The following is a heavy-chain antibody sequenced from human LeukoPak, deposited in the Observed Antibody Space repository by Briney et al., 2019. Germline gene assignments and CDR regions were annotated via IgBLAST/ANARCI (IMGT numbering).Heavy chain of an antibody. CDR1: GGSFSSYY. Sequence: PSETLSLTCTVSGGSFSSYYWSWIRQPPGKGLEWIGYIYYSGSTNYNPSLKSRVTISVDTSKNQFSLKLSSVTAPDTAVYYCARVLPNLEWLPHYYMDVWGKGTTVTVSS. CDR2: IYYSGST. J-gene: IGHJ6*03. D-gene: IGHD3-3*01. CDR3: ARVLPNLEWLPHYYMDV. V-gene: IGHV4-59*01.